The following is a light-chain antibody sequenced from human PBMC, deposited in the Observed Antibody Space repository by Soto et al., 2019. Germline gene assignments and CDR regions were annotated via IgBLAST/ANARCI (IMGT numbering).Light chain of an antibody. CDR2: GNS. V-gene: IGLV1-40*01. CDR1: SSNIGAGYD. CDR3: QSYDSSLSAV. J-gene: IGLJ1*01. Sequence: QPVLKQPPSVSGAPGQRVTISCTRSSSNIGAGYDVHWYQQLPGTAPKLLIYGNSNRPSGVPDRFSGSKSGTSASLAITGLQAEDEADYYCQSYDSSLSAVFGTGTKVTVL.